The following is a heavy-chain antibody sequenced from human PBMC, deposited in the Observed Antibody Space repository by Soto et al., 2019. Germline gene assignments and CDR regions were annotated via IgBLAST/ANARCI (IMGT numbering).Heavy chain of an antibody. Sequence: QVQLVQSGAEEKKPGASVKVSCKASGYTFTSYAMHWVRQAPGQRLEGMGWINAGNGNTKYSQKFQGRVTITRDTAASKAYMELGSLSSEDTAVSYCARRSGGSFDIWGQGTMVTVSS. J-gene: IGHJ3*02. D-gene: IGHD3-10*01. CDR1: GYTFTSYA. CDR2: INAGNGNT. CDR3: ARRSGGSFDI. V-gene: IGHV1-3*05.